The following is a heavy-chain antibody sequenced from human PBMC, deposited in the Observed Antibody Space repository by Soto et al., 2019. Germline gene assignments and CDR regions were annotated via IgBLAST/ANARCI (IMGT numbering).Heavy chain of an antibody. J-gene: IGHJ6*02. CDR3: AKCLVPAAIGNYYYGMDV. CDR2: INAGNGNT. Sequence: QVQLVQSGAEEKKPGASVKVSCKASGYTFTSYAMHWVRQAPGQRLEWMGWINAGNGNTKYSQKFQGRVTITRDTXAXTXXMELSSLRSEDTAVYYCAKCLVPAAIGNYYYGMDVWGQGTTVTVSS. V-gene: IGHV1-3*05. D-gene: IGHD2-2*01. CDR1: GYTFTSYA.